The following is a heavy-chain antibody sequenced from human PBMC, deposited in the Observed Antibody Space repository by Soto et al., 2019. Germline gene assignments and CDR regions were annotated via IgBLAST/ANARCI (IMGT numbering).Heavy chain of an antibody. V-gene: IGHV3-66*01. Sequence: EVQLVESGGGLVQPGGSLRLSCAASGFTVSSSYMSWVRQAPGKGLECVSFIYSGGSTNYADSVKGRFTISRDNSKNTLYLQLPRLRAEDTAVYYCANVNTTMVDHFDYWGQGTLVAVPS. D-gene: IGHD5-18*01. CDR1: GFTVSSSY. CDR2: IYSGGST. CDR3: ANVNTTMVDHFDY. J-gene: IGHJ4*02.